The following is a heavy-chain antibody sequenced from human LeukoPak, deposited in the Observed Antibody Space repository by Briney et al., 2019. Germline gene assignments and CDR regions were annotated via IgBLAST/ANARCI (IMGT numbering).Heavy chain of an antibody. CDR3: ARDWSGDFWSGYHSHYYYYMDV. V-gene: IGHV3-64*01. D-gene: IGHD3-3*01. CDR1: GFTFSSYV. J-gene: IGHJ6*03. Sequence: GGSLRLSCAASGFTFSSYVMHWVRQAPGKGLEYVSAISSNGGSTYYANSVKGRFTISRDNSKNTLYLQMGSLRAEDMAVYYCARDWSGDFWSGYHSHYYYYMDVWGKGTTVTVSS. CDR2: ISSNGGST.